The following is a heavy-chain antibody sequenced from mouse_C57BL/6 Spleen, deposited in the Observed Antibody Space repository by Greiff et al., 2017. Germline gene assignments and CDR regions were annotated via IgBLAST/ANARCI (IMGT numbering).Heavy chain of an antibody. CDR3: ARRVLGYFDY. D-gene: IGHD4-1*01. CDR2: IDPSDSYT. Sequence: VQLQQPGAELVMPGASVKLSCKASGYTFTSYWMHWVKQRPGQGLEWIGEIDPSDSYTNYNQKFKGKSTLTVDKSSSTAYMQLSSLTSEDSAVYYCARRVLGYFDYWGQGTTLTVSS. V-gene: IGHV1-69*01. CDR1: GYTFTSYW. J-gene: IGHJ2*01.